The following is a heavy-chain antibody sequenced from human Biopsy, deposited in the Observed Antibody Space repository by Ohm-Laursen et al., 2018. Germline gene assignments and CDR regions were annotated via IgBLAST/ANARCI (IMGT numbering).Heavy chain of an antibody. D-gene: IGHD3-3*01. V-gene: IGHV1-69*06. CDR1: GATFSNYA. J-gene: IGHJ5*02. CDR3: ARSFGVVINFEHNWFDP. Sequence: SVKVSCKASGATFSNYAINWLRQAPGQGLEWMGGINPMFGTAKYAQRFQGRVTITADKSTSTADMELSSLRSDDTAVYYCARSFGVVINFEHNWFDPWGQGTLVNVSS. CDR2: INPMFGTA.